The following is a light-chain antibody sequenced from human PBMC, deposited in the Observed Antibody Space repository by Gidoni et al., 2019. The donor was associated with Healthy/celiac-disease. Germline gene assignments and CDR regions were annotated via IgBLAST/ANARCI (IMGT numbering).Light chain of an antibody. CDR2: GAS. CDR1: QSVSSSY. Sequence: EIVLTQSPGTLSLSPGASQSVSSSYLAWYQQKPGQAPRLLIYGASSRATGIPDRFSGSGSGTDFTLTISRLGPEDFAVYYCQQYGSSSWTFGQGTKVEIK. CDR3: QQYGSSSWT. J-gene: IGKJ1*01. V-gene: IGKV3-20*01.